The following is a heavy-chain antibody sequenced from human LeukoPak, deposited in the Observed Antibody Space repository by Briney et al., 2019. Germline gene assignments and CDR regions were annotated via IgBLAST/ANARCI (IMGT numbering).Heavy chain of an antibody. V-gene: IGHV3-30*01. J-gene: IGHJ6*03. CDR1: GFTFSSYA. CDR2: ISYDGSNK. CDR3: ARALVDTAMVYYYYYMDV. Sequence: PGGSLRLSCAASGFTFSSYAMHWVRQAPGKGREWGAVISYDGSNKYYADSVKGRFLISKDNSKNTLYLQMNSLRAEDTAVYYCARALVDTAMVYYYYYMDVWGKGTTVTVSS. D-gene: IGHD5-18*01.